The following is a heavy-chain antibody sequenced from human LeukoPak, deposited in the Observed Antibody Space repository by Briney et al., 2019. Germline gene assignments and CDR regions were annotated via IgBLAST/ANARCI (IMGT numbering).Heavy chain of an antibody. CDR1: GYTFTSYG. CDR2: ISAYNGNT. CDR3: ARAADYGDYVSRSPFDY. D-gene: IGHD4-17*01. V-gene: IGHV1-18*01. J-gene: IGHJ4*02. Sequence: GASVKVSCKASGYTFTSYGISWVRQAPGQGLEWMGWISAYNGNTNYAQKLQGRVTMTTDTSTSTAYMELRSLRSDDTAVYYCARAADYGDYVSRSPFDYWGQGTLVTVSP.